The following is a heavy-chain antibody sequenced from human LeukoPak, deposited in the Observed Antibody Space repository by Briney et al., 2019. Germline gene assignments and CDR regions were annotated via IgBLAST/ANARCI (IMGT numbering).Heavy chain of an antibody. CDR2: ISWNSGSI. CDR3: ARGGVIFDY. D-gene: IGHD2-21*01. V-gene: IGHV3-9*01. Sequence: PGGSLRLSCAASGFTFDDYAMHWVRQAPGKGLEWVSGISWNSGSIGYADSVKGRFTISRDNAKNSLYLQMNSLRAEDTAVYYCARGGVIFDYWGQGTLVTVSS. J-gene: IGHJ4*02. CDR1: GFTFDDYA.